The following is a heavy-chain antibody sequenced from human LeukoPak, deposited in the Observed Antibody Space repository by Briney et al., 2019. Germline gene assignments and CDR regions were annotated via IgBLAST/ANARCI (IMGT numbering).Heavy chain of an antibody. J-gene: IGHJ5*02. CDR2: IYYSGST. CDR1: GGSISSYY. Sequence: SETLSLTCTVSGGSISSYYWSWIRQPPGKGLEWIGYIYYSGSTNYNPSLKSRVTISVDTSKNQFSLKLSSVTAADTAVYYCARHRAPEGYSPTASWFDPWGQGTLVTVSS. V-gene: IGHV4-59*08. CDR3: ARHRAPEGYSPTASWFDP. D-gene: IGHD3-22*01.